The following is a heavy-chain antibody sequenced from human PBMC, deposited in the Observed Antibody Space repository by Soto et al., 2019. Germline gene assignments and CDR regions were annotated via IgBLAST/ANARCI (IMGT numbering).Heavy chain of an antibody. D-gene: IGHD2-2*01. CDR1: GFNFDNSY. CDR2: LYSGGKS. J-gene: IGHJ4*02. Sequence: GGSLRLSCAASGFNFDNSYMSWVRQAPGKGLEWVAILYSGGKSYYAESVRGRFTISRDISKNTLDLQMNRLTADETAVYYCSKNNVAPAFVGFEYWGQGTLVTVSS. CDR3: SKNNVAPAFVGFEY. V-gene: IGHV3-53*01.